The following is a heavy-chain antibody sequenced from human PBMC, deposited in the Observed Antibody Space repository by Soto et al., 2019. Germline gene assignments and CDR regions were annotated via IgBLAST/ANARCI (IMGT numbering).Heavy chain of an antibody. CDR2: ISAYNGNT. CDR3: ARDGTSGSYYVSDHYYGMDV. D-gene: IGHD1-26*01. J-gene: IGHJ6*02. CDR1: GYTFTSYG. V-gene: IGHV1-18*01. Sequence: QVQLVQSGAEVKKPGASVKVSCKASGYTFTSYGISWVRQAPGQGLEWMGWISAYNGNTNYAQKLQGRVTMTTDTSTSKAYMELRSLRSDDTAVYYCARDGTSGSYYVSDHYYGMDVWGQGTTVTVSS.